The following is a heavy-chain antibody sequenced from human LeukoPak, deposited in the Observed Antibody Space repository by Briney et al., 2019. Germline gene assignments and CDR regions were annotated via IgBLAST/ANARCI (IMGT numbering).Heavy chain of an antibody. V-gene: IGHV3-9*03. CDR3: ARTQLNGSRAP. D-gene: IGHD3-10*01. J-gene: IGHJ5*02. CDR2: ISWNSGSI. CDR1: GFNFEDYA. Sequence: GGSLRLSCAASGFNFEDYAMHWVRQVPGKGLEWVSGISWNSGSIGYADSVKGRFTISRDNAKNSLYLQMNSLRAEDMALYYCARTQLNGSRAPWGQGTLVTVSS.